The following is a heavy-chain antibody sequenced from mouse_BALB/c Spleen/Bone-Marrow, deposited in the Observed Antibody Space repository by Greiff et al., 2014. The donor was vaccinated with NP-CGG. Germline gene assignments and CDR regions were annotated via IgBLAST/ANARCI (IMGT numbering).Heavy chain of an antibody. D-gene: IGHD3-1*01. CDR1: GYNFTSYY. Sequence: VKLQESGPELVKPGASVTISCKASGYNFTSYYIRWVKQRPGQGLEWIGWIYPGNVNTKYNEKFKGKATLTADKSSTTAYMQLSSLTSEDSAVYFCARSGGAAMDYWGQGTSVTVSS. J-gene: IGHJ4*01. CDR3: ARSGGAAMDY. CDR2: IYPGNVNT. V-gene: IGHV1S56*01.